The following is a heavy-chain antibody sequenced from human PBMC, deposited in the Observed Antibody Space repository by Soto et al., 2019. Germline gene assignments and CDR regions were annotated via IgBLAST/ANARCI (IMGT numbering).Heavy chain of an antibody. J-gene: IGHJ4*02. D-gene: IGHD5-12*01. Sequence: ETLSLTCTVSGGSVSSGSSYWSWIRPPPGTGLEWIAYIYYSGSTNYNPSLKSRVTISVDTPKNQFSLKLTSVTAADTALYYCARTDLATMFFDYWGQGTLVTVS. CDR2: IYYSGST. CDR3: ARTDLATMFFDY. V-gene: IGHV4-61*01. CDR1: GGSVSSGSSY.